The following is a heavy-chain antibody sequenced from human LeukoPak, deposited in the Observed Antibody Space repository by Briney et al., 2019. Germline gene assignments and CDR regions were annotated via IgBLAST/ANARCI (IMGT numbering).Heavy chain of an antibody. CDR3: ARVEELEPYFDY. CDR1: GFTFSNYA. D-gene: IGHD1-1*01. CDR2: INHSGST. J-gene: IGHJ4*02. Sequence: GSLRLSCAASGFTFSNYAMSWVRQAPGKGLEWIGEINHSGSTNYNPSLKSRVTISVDTSKNQFSLKLSSVTAADTAVYYCARVEELEPYFDYWGQGTLVTVSS. V-gene: IGHV4-34*01.